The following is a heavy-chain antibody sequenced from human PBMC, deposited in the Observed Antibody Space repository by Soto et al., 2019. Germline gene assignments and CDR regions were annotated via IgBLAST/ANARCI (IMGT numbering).Heavy chain of an antibody. Sequence: EVQLLESGGGLVQPGGSLRLSCAASGFTFSSYAMSWVRQAPGKGLEWVSAISGSCGSTYYADSVKGRFTISRDNSKNTLYLQMNSLRAEDTAVYYCAKDLRPKNYYYYYYMDVWGKGTTVTVSS. CDR1: GFTFSSYA. J-gene: IGHJ6*03. V-gene: IGHV3-23*01. CDR3: AKDLRPKNYYYYYYMDV. CDR2: ISGSCGST. D-gene: IGHD3-10*01.